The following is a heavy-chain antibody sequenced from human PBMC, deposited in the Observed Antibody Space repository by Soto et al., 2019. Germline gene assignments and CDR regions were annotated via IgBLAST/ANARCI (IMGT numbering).Heavy chain of an antibody. CDR3: ARDTYYYDSSGDYGMDV. D-gene: IGHD3-22*01. V-gene: IGHV3-53*01. CDR2: IYSGGST. Sequence: GGSLRPSCAASGFTVSSNYMSWVRQAPGKGLEWVSVIYSGGSTYYADSVKGRFTISRDNSKNTLYLQMNSLRAEDTAVYYCARDTYYYDSSGDYGMDVWGQGTTVTVSS. CDR1: GFTVSSNY. J-gene: IGHJ6*02.